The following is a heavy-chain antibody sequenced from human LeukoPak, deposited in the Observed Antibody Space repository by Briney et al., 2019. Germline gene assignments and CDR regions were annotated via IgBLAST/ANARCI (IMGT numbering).Heavy chain of an antibody. V-gene: IGHV3-21*04. CDR1: GFTFSSYS. J-gene: IGHJ6*02. CDR2: ISSSSSYI. D-gene: IGHD1-20*01. CDR3: ATGITGTTSYILYYYYGMDV. Sequence: PGGSLRLSCAASGFTFSSYSMNWVRQAPGKGLEWVSSISSSSSYIYYADSVKGRFTISRDNAKNSLYLQMNSLRAEDTAVYYCATGITGTTSYILYYYYGMDVWGQGTTVTVSS.